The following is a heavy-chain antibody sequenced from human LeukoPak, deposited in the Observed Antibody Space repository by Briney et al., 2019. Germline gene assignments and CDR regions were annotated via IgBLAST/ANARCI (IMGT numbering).Heavy chain of an antibody. CDR2: IYTSGST. D-gene: IGHD2-15*01. Sequence: SQTLSLTCTVSGGSISSGSYYWSWIRQPAGKGLEWIGRIYTSGSTNYNPSLKSRVTISVDTSKNQFSLKLSSVTAADTAVYSCAGGYCSGGSCAKGDYWGQGTLVTVSS. V-gene: IGHV4-61*02. J-gene: IGHJ4*02. CDR3: AGGYCSGGSCAKGDY. CDR1: GGSISSGSYY.